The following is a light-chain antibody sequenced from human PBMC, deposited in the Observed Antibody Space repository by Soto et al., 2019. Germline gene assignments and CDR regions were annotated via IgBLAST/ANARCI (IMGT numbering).Light chain of an antibody. V-gene: IGKV1-5*03. CDR2: KAS. CDR1: QSISSW. J-gene: IGKJ1*01. CDR3: QQYNDNWT. Sequence: QSPSTLSASVGDRVTITCRASQSISSWLAWYQQKPGKAPKLLIYKASTLQSGVPSRFSGSGSGTEFTLAISSLQPDDSATYYCQQYNDNWTFGQGTKVDIK.